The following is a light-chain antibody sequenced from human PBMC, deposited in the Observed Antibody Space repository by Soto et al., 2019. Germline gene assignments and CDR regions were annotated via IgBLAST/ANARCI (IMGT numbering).Light chain of an antibody. CDR2: EGS. CDR1: SSDVGSYNL. CDR3: CSYAGSSTLYVV. J-gene: IGLJ2*01. Sequence: QSVLTQPASVSGSPGQSITISCTGTSSDVGSYNLVSWYQQHPGKAPKLMIYEGSKRPSGVSNRFSDSKSGNTASLTISGLQAEDEADYYCCSYAGSSTLYVVFGGGTKFTVL. V-gene: IGLV2-23*01.